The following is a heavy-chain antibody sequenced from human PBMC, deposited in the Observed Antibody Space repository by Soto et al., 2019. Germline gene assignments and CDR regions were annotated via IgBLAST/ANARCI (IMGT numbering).Heavy chain of an antibody. CDR3: ARDGHGMDV. J-gene: IGHJ6*02. CDR1: GGSVSTGSYD. V-gene: IGHV4-61*01. Sequence: TSETLSLTCTVSGGSVSTGSYDWSWIRQPPGKGLEWIGKIFFTGSAHYNPSLRNRVTMSVDTSKDQFSLTLTSVTAADTAVYYCARDGHGMDVWGXGTTVKVS. CDR2: IFFTGSA.